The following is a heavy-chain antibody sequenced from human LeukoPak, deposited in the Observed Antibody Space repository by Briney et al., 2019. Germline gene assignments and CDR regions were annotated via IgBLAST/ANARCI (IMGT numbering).Heavy chain of an antibody. Sequence: GASVKVSCKASGYTFTSYYMHWVRQAPGQGLEWMGIINPSGGSTSYAQKFQGRVTMTRGTSTSTVYMELSSLRSEDTAVYYCARGRDTAMAMINIINYWGQGTLVTVSS. CDR1: GYTFTSYY. V-gene: IGHV1-46*03. J-gene: IGHJ4*02. CDR2: INPSGGST. D-gene: IGHD5-18*01. CDR3: ARGRDTAMAMINIINY.